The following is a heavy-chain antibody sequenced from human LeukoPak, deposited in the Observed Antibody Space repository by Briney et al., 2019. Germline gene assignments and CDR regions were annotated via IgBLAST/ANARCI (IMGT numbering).Heavy chain of an antibody. CDR3: AKGIGLLWFDPAFDI. D-gene: IGHD3-10*01. V-gene: IGHV3-7*03. CDR1: GFTFSSYW. J-gene: IGHJ3*02. CDR2: IKQDGSEK. Sequence: GGSLRLSCAASGFTFSSYWMSWVRQTPGKGLEWVANIKQDGSEKYYVDSVKGRFTISRDNAKNSLYLQMNSLRAEDTAVYYCAKGIGLLWFDPAFDIWGQGTIVTVSS.